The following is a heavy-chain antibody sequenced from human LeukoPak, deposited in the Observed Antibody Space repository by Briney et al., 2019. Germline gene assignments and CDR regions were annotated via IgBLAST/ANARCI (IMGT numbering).Heavy chain of an antibody. Sequence: PSETLSLTCTVSGDSISSSSSYWGWIRQPPGEGLEWIGSIYYSGSTYYNTSLKSRVTISVDTSKNQFSLKLSSVTAADTAVYYCARDYYDSSGYYYIDAFDIWGQGTMVTVSS. D-gene: IGHD3-22*01. CDR1: GDSISSSSSY. CDR3: ARDYYDSSGYYYIDAFDI. J-gene: IGHJ3*02. V-gene: IGHV4-39*07. CDR2: IYYSGST.